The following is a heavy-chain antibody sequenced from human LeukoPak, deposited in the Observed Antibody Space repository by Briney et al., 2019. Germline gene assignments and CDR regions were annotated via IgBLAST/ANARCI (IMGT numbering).Heavy chain of an antibody. V-gene: IGHV3-30*18. J-gene: IGHJ3*02. D-gene: IGHD3-22*01. CDR1: GFTFSSYG. CDR2: ISYDGSNK. CDR3: AKTAQRLSSGYYYAHDAFDI. Sequence: GGSLRLSCAASGFTFSSYGMHWVRQAPGKGLEWVAVISYDGSNKYYADSVKGRFTISRDNSKNTLYLQMNSLRAEDTAVYYCAKTAQRLSSGYYYAHDAFDIWGQGTMVTVSS.